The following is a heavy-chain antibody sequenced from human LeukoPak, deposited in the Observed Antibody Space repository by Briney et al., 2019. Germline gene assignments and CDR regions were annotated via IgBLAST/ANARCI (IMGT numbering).Heavy chain of an antibody. Sequence: GGSLRLSCAASGFTFSSYWMHWVRQAPGKGLVWVSRIKSDGSTNYSDSAKCRFTISRDNAKTTVSLQMNSLRAEDTGVYYCARAPSEIGGYYPEYFRHWGQGTLVTVSS. J-gene: IGHJ1*01. D-gene: IGHD3-22*01. V-gene: IGHV3-74*01. CDR2: IKSDGST. CDR1: GFTFSSYW. CDR3: ARAPSEIGGYYPEYFRH.